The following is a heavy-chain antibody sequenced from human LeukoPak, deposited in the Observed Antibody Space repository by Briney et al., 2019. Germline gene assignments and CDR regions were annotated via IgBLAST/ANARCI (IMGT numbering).Heavy chain of an antibody. CDR3: ARGLSSSWRYYYYYYMDV. J-gene: IGHJ6*03. Sequence: ASVKVSCKASGYTFISYDINWVRQATGQGLEWMGWMNPNSGNTGYAQKFQGRVTMTRNTSISTAYMGLSSLRSEDTAVYYCARGLSSSWRYYYYYYMDVWGKGTTVTVSS. D-gene: IGHD6-13*01. CDR1: GYTFISYD. V-gene: IGHV1-8*01. CDR2: MNPNSGNT.